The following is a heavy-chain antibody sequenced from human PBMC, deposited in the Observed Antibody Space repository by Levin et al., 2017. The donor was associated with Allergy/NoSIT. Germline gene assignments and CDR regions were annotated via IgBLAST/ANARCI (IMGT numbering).Heavy chain of an antibody. CDR1: GFTFSSYS. Sequence: PGGSLRLSCAASGFTFSSYSMNWVRQAPGKGLEWVSSISSSSSYIYYADSVKGRFTISRDNAKNSLYLQMNSLRAEDTAVYYCARAGSSGYYYLNDYYFDYWGQGTLVTVSS. D-gene: IGHD3-22*01. CDR2: ISSSSSYI. V-gene: IGHV3-21*01. J-gene: IGHJ4*02. CDR3: ARAGSSGYYYLNDYYFDY.